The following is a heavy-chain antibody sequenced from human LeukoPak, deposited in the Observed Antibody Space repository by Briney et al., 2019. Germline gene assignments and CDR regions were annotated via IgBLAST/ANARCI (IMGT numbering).Heavy chain of an antibody. CDR2: LYPGGKT. Sequence: GGSLRLSCAASGFTVSYDYVSWVRLAPGKGLEFVSALYPGGKTYYADSVKGRFTISRDNAKNSLYLQMNSLRAEDTAVYYCARGSGWRKSTYDYWGQGTLVTVSS. J-gene: IGHJ4*02. D-gene: IGHD6-19*01. V-gene: IGHV3-53*01. CDR3: ARGSGWRKSTYDY. CDR1: GFTVSYDY.